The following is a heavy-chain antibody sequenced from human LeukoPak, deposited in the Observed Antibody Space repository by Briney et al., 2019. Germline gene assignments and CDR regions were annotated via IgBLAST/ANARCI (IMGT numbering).Heavy chain of an antibody. CDR3: AKVTFLDY. V-gene: IGHV3-23*01. CDR2: IGGSGGAT. D-gene: IGHD1-14*01. J-gene: IGHJ4*02. Sequence: GGSLRLSCAASGSTFSSYAMSWVRQAPGKGLEWVSTIGGSGGATYYADSVKGRFTISRDNSKNTMYLQMNSLRAEDTAIYYCAKVTFLDYWGQGTLVTVSS. CDR1: GSTFSSYA.